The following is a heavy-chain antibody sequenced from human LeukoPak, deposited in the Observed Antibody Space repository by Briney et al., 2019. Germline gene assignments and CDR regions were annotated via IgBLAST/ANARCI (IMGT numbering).Heavy chain of an antibody. D-gene: IGHD6-19*01. CDR3: ARVPLRAVNRGAFDI. CDR2: IYTSGST. J-gene: IGHJ3*02. Sequence: SGTLSLTCTVSGGSISSYYWSWIRQPAGKGLEWIGRIYTSGSTNYNPSLKSRVTMSVDTSKNQFSLKLSSVTAADTAVYYCARVPLRAVNRGAFDIWGQGTMVTVSP. V-gene: IGHV4-4*07. CDR1: GGSISSYY.